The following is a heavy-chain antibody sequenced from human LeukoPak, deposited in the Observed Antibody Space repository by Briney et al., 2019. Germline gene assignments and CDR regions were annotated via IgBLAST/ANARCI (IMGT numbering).Heavy chain of an antibody. Sequence: SETLSLTCTVSGGAISSYYWSWIRQPPGKGLEWIGYIYYSGSTNYNPSIKSRVTISVDTSKNQFSLKLSSVTTADTAVYYCARLPSYSRYYYYGMDVWGQGTTVTVSS. CDR1: GGAISSYY. CDR2: IYYSGST. V-gene: IGHV4-59*08. CDR3: ARLPSYSRYYYYGMDV. J-gene: IGHJ6*02. D-gene: IGHD1-26*01.